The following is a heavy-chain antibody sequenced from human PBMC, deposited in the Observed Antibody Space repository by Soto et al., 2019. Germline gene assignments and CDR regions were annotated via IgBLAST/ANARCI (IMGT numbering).Heavy chain of an antibody. D-gene: IGHD3-16*01. V-gene: IGHV3-33*01. CDR2: IWYDGSNK. J-gene: IGHJ4*02. CDR1: GFTFSSYG. CDR3: ARSKAYDYIWGSLDY. Sequence: HPGGSLRLSCAASGFTFSSYGMHWVRQAPGKGLEWVAVIWYDGSNKYYADSVKGRFTISRDNSKNTLYLQMNSLRAEDTAVYYCARSKAYDYIWGSLDYWGQGTLVTVSS.